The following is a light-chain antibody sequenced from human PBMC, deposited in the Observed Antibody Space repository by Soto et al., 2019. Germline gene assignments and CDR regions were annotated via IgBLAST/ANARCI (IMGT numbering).Light chain of an antibody. CDR1: RTITNSLNSY. Sequence: DIQVTQSPSSLSASVGDRVTITCRASRTITNSLNSYLNWYQQKPGKAPKLLIYAASTLQSGVPLRFNGSGSGTDFTLTISSLQSEDFATYYCLQTYTSPWTFGHGTRVEIK. CDR2: AAS. J-gene: IGKJ1*01. CDR3: LQTYTSPWT. V-gene: IGKV1-39*01.